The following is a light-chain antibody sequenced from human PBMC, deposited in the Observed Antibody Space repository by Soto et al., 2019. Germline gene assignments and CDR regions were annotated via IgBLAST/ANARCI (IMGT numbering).Light chain of an antibody. CDR3: SSYAGSNNFVV. V-gene: IGLV2-8*01. CDR1: SSDIGTYNY. J-gene: IGLJ2*01. CDR2: EVT. Sequence: QSALTQPPSASGSLGQSVTISCTGSSSDIGTYNYVSWYQQYSGKVPKLMIYEVTKRPSGVPDRFSGSKSGNTASLTVSGLQAVDEADYYCSSYAGSNNFVVFGGGTKLTVL.